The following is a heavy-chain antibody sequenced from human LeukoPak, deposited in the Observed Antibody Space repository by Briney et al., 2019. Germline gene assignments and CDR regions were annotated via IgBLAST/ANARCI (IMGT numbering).Heavy chain of an antibody. J-gene: IGHJ4*02. Sequence: GGSLRLPCAASGFTFSSCGFNWVRQAPGKGLEWVSSIGPTGTDRYYADSVRGRFTTSRDNAKNSMYLQTDSLRDEDTAVYYCATETIGRHYDYWGQGTLLTVSS. D-gene: IGHD1-14*01. CDR2: IGPTGTDR. V-gene: IGHV3-21*01. CDR1: GFTFSSCG. CDR3: ATETIGRHYDY.